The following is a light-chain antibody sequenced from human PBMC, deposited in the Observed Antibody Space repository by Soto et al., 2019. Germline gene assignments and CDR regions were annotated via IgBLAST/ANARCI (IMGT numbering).Light chain of an antibody. CDR3: SSFAGSNNFV. CDR2: EVI. J-gene: IGLJ1*01. V-gene: IGLV2-14*01. Sequence: QSVLTQPASVSGSPGQSITMSCTGTSSDVGVYNYVSWYQQHPGKAPKLLIYEVIKWPSGVSNRFSGSKSGNTASLTISGLQAEDEAYYFCSSFAGSNNFVFGTGTKATV. CDR1: SSDVGVYNY.